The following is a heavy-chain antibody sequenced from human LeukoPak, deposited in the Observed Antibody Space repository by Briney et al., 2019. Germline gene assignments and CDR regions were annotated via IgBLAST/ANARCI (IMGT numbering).Heavy chain of an antibody. CDR1: GFTFSNHR. Sequence: GGSLRLSCAASGFTFSNHRMHWVRQAPGKGLLWVSRITSDGSSTVYADSVRGRFTISRDNAKNTLYLQMNSLRAEDTAVYYCAKDLKAVAGTDYFDYWGQGTLVTVSS. J-gene: IGHJ4*02. CDR2: ITSDGSST. V-gene: IGHV3-74*01. CDR3: AKDLKAVAGTDYFDY. D-gene: IGHD6-19*01.